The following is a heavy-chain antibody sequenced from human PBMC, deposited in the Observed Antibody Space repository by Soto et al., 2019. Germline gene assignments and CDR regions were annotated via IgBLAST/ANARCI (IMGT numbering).Heavy chain of an antibody. CDR1: GFTVSTYG. CDR3: TGEVASGY. CDR2: ISRDGGTK. D-gene: IGHD2-8*02. J-gene: IGHJ4*02. V-gene: IGHV3-30*03. Sequence: QVQLVESGGGVVQPGRSLRLSCAVGGFTVSTYGMHWVRQAPGKGQEWVAVISRDGGTKYYADSVKGRFTISRDNSRNTLFLEMNSLRGDDMAVYYCTGEVASGYWGQGTLVTVSS.